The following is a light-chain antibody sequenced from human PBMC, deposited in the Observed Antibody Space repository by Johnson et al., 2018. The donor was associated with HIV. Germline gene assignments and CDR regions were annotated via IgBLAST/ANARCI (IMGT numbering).Light chain of an antibody. J-gene: IGLJ1*01. CDR1: SPNIGINY. CDR3: GTWDSRLSVYV. Sequence: QSVLTQPPSVSAAQGQKVTISCSGSSPNIGINYVSWYQQLPGTAPKLLIYENNKRPSGIPNRFSGSKSGTSATLGITGLQTGDEADYYCGTWDSRLSVYVFGTGTKVTVL. CDR2: ENN. V-gene: IGLV1-51*02.